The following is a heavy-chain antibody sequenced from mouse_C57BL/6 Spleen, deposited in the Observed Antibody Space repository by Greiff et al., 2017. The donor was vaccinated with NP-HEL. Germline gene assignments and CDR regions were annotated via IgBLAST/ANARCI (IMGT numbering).Heavy chain of an antibody. Sequence: QVQLKQSGAELAKPGASVKLSCKASGYTFTSYWMHWVKQRPGQGLEWIGYINPSSGYTKYNQKFKDKATLTADKSSSTAYLQLSSLTYEDSAVFYYERTTKVIDAEEVDYWGQGTTLTVSS. V-gene: IGHV1-7*01. CDR2: INPSSGYT. D-gene: IGHD2-1*01. CDR3: ERTTKVIDAEEVDY. CDR1: GYTFTSYW. J-gene: IGHJ2*01.